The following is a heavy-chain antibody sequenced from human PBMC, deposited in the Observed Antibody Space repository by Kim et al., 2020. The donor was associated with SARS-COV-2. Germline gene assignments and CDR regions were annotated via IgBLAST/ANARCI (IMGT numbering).Heavy chain of an antibody. CDR2: I. D-gene: IGHD5-12*01. CDR3: ARVYNGYYVDY. Sequence: IYCADSVKGQFTISRDNAKNSLYLRMNSVRAEDTAVYYCARVYNGYYVDYWGQGTLVTVSS. V-gene: IGHV3-21*01. J-gene: IGHJ4*02.